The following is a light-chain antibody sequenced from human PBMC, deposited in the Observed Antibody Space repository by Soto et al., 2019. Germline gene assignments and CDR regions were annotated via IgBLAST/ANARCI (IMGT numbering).Light chain of an antibody. CDR2: GAS. CDR1: QSVRSSC. V-gene: IGKV3-20*01. J-gene: IGKJ1*01. Sequence: VLPRAQVTLSFPPGAKATLSCRVGQSVRSSCLAWYQQKPGQAPRLLIYGASSRATGIPDRFSGSGSGTDFTLTIGRLEPEDFAVYYCQEYGSSPETFGQGTRVEIK. CDR3: QEYGSSPET.